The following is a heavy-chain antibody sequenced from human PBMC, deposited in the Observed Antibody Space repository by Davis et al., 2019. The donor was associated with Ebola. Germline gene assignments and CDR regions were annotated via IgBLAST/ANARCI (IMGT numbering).Heavy chain of an antibody. J-gene: IGHJ4*02. V-gene: IGHV7-4-1*02. Sequence: AASVKVSCKASGYTFTRYAINWVRQAPGQGLEWMGWINTNTGNPTYAQGFTGRFVFSLDTSVSTAYLQISSLKAEDTAVYYCARDRALYSSSWSDYWGQGTLVTVSS. CDR1: GYTFTRYA. D-gene: IGHD6-13*01. CDR3: ARDRALYSSSWSDY. CDR2: INTNTGNP.